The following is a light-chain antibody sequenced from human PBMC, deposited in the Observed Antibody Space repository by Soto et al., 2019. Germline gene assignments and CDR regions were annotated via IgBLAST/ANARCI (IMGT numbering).Light chain of an antibody. CDR2: GAS. CDR3: QQYNNWPPWT. Sequence: EIVMTQSPATLSVSPGERATLSCRASQSVSSNLAWYQQKPGQAPRLLICGASTRATGIPARFSGSGSWTEFTLTISSLQSEDFAVYYCQQYNNWPPWTFGQGTKVEIK. CDR1: QSVSSN. V-gene: IGKV3-15*01. J-gene: IGKJ1*01.